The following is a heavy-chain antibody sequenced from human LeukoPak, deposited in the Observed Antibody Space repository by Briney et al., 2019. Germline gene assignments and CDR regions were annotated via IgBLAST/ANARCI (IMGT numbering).Heavy chain of an antibody. Sequence: GRSLRLSCAASGFTFDDYAMHWVRQAPGKGLEWVSGISWNSDNMGYADSVKGRFTISRDNAKNSLYLQMNSLRAEDTAVYYCARDWERSGGSCYDYWGQGTLVTVSS. CDR3: ARDWERSGGSCYDY. J-gene: IGHJ4*02. CDR1: GFTFDDYA. D-gene: IGHD2-15*01. V-gene: IGHV3-9*01. CDR2: ISWNSDNM.